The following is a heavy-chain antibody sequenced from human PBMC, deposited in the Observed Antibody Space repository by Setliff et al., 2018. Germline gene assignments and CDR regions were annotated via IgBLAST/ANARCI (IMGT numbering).Heavy chain of an antibody. CDR1: GFTFSSYA. CDR2: IDKDGSST. V-gene: IGHV3-74*01. D-gene: IGHD1-26*01. J-gene: IGHJ4*02. Sequence: GSLRLSCAASGFTFSSYAMSWVRQAPGKGLEWVARIDKDGSSTVYADSVKGRFTISRDNAKKMLYLQMDSLRTEDTAVYYCTREHTPWVGASHHDCWGQGTQVTVSS. CDR3: TREHTPWVGASHHDC.